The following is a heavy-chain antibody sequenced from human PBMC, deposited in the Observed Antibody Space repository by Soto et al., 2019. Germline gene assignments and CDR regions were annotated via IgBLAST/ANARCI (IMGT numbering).Heavy chain of an antibody. Sequence: EVHLLESGGGLVQPGESLRLSCGASGFTFSSCVMTWVRQAPGKGLEWVSSITNTGSAFYADSVKGRFTISRDNSKNTMYVKIKNRRAENRAVFYWAKGLIRGGGYAADGGRGPLVTVSS. CDR2: ITNTGSA. CDR1: GFTFSSCV. D-gene: IGHD3-16*01. V-gene: IGHV3-23*01. CDR3: AKGLIRGGGYAAD. J-gene: IGHJ4*02.